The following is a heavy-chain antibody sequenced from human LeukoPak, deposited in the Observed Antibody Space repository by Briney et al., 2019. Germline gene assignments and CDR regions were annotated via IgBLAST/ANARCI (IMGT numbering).Heavy chain of an antibody. V-gene: IGHV5-51*01. D-gene: IGHD2-2*01. CDR1: GYSSTSHW. Sequence: GESLKISCKGSGYSSTSHWIGWVRQMPGKGLEWMGIIYPGDPDTRYSPSFQGQVTISADKSINTAYLQWSSLKASDTAMYYCARRGYCSDTTCSAPLDYWGQGTLVTVSS. CDR2: IYPGDPDT. CDR3: ARRGYCSDTTCSAPLDY. J-gene: IGHJ4*02.